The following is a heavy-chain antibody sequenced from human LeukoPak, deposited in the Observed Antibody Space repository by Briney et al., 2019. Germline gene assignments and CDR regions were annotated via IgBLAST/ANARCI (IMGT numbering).Heavy chain of an antibody. CDR3: ARGLLGYCSGGSCYGDY. D-gene: IGHD2-15*01. Sequence: GGSLRLSCAASGFTFSSYSMNWVRQAPGKGLEWVSSISSSSSYIYYADSVKGRFTISRDNAKNSLYLQMNSLRAEDTAVYYCARGLLGYCSGGSCYGDYWGQRTLVTVSS. CDR2: ISSSSSYI. V-gene: IGHV3-21*01. CDR1: GFTFSSYS. J-gene: IGHJ4*02.